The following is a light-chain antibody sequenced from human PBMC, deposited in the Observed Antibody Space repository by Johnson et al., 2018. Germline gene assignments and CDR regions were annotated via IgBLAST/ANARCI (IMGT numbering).Light chain of an antibody. V-gene: IGLV1-51*02. CDR3: GTWDSSLSAVNV. J-gene: IGLJ1*01. CDR2: ENN. Sequence: SVLTQPPSVSAAPGQKVTISCSGSSSNIGNNYVSWYQQLPGTAPKLLIYENNKRPSGIPDRFSGSKSGTSATLGITGLQTGDEADYYCGTWDSSLSAVNVFGTWPKVTVL. CDR1: SSNIGNNY.